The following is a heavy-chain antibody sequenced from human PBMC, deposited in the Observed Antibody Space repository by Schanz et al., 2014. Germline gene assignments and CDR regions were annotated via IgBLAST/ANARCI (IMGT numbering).Heavy chain of an antibody. Sequence: QVQLVQSGAEVKKPGSSVKVSCKASGGTFGNYAFSWVRQAPGQGLEWMVRVIPVLAITSHTQRFQDRVTVTADKATSTVYMELSSLRSDDTAIYYCARGAYSGYDDFDSWGQGTLVTVSS. CDR3: ARGAYSGYDDFDS. CDR2: VIPVLAIT. J-gene: IGHJ4*02. D-gene: IGHD5-12*01. CDR1: GGTFGNYA. V-gene: IGHV1-69*04.